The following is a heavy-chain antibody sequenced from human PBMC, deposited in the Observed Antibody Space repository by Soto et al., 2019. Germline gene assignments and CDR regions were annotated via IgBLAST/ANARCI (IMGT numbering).Heavy chain of an antibody. D-gene: IGHD6-19*01. V-gene: IGHV3-33*01. J-gene: IGHJ3*02. CDR2: IWYDGSNK. CDR3: AREAVAAKEAFDI. CDR1: GFTFSSYG. Sequence: QVQLVESGGGVVQPGRSLRLSCAASGFTFSSYGMHWVRQAPGKGLEWVAVIWYDGSNKYYGGSVKGRFTISRDNSKNTMYLQMNTLRADDTAVYFCAREAVAAKEAFDIWGQGTTVTVSS.